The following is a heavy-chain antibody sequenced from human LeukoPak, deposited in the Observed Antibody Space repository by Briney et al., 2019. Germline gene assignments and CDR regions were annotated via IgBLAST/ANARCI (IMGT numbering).Heavy chain of an antibody. Sequence: PGGSLRLSCAASGSTFDDYGMSWVRQAPGKGLEWVSGLNRNGDITGYADSVKGRFIISRDNAKNSLYLQMNSLRAEDTAVYYCARGSIAAPKRSSQYYYYYYYMDVWGKGTTVTVSS. CDR1: GSTFDDYG. CDR3: ARGSIAAPKRSSQYYYYYYYMDV. D-gene: IGHD6-13*01. V-gene: IGHV3-20*04. J-gene: IGHJ6*03. CDR2: LNRNGDIT.